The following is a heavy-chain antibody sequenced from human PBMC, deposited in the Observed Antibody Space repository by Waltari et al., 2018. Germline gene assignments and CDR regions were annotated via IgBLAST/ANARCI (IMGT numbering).Heavy chain of an antibody. J-gene: IGHJ4*02. Sequence: QVQLQQWGAGLLQPSETLSLTCAVYGGSFGGSYWSWIRPPPGKGLEWLGEINHSGSTNYNPSLKSRVTISVDTSKNQFSLKLSSVTAADTAVYYCARGRSQLWFGELVTYYFDYWGQGTLVTVSS. CDR1: GGSFGGSY. CDR2: INHSGST. V-gene: IGHV4-34*01. D-gene: IGHD3-10*01. CDR3: ARGRSQLWFGELVTYYFDY.